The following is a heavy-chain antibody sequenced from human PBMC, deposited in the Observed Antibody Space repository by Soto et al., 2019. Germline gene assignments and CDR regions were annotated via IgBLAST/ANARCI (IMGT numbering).Heavy chain of an antibody. D-gene: IGHD3-22*01. Sequence: QLVQSGPEVKKPGTSVKVSCKASGFTFTSSAVQWVRQARGQGLEWMGGIIPIFGTANYAQKFQGRVTITADESTSTAYMELSSLRSEDTAVYYCAIYDSSGYYWGYFDYWGQGTLVTVSS. V-gene: IGHV1-69*01. CDR3: AIYDSSGYYWGYFDY. CDR1: GFTFTSSA. J-gene: IGHJ4*02. CDR2: IIPIFGTA.